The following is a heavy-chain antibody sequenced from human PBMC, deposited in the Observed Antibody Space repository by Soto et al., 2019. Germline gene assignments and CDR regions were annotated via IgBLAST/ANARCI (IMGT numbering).Heavy chain of an antibody. Sequence: SETLCLTCTVTGGTISGYYWTCIRQSAGGGLEGIGRSYSSGGTNYNPSLKSRVTISLDTSMNHFSLRLSSVTAADTAVYYCARGQRFSDWFEPWGQGTLVTVSS. V-gene: IGHV4-4*07. CDR1: GGTISGYY. CDR2: SYSSGGT. CDR3: ARGQRFSDWFEP. J-gene: IGHJ5*02. D-gene: IGHD3-3*01.